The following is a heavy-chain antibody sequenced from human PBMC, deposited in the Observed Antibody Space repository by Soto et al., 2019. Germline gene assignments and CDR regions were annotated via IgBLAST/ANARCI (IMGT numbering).Heavy chain of an antibody. J-gene: IGHJ6*02. D-gene: IGHD3-22*01. CDR3: ARGRYYDSSGYHYYYGMDV. V-gene: IGHV4-39*01. Sequence: SETLSLTCTVSGGSISSSSYYWGWIRQPPGKGLEWIGSIYYSGSTYYNPSLKSRVTISVDTSKNQFSLKLSSVTAADTAVYYCARGRYYDSSGYHYYYGMDVWGQGTTVTVS. CDR2: IYYSGST. CDR1: GGSISSSSYY.